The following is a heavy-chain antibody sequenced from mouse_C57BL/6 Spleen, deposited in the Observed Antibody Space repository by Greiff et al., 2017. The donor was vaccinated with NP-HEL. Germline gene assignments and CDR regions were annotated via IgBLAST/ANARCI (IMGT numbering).Heavy chain of an antibody. D-gene: IGHD1-1*01. J-gene: IGHJ1*03. CDR3: AGGYGSGYGYFDV. Sequence: QVQLQQPGAELVKPGASVKLSCKASGYTFTSYWMQWVKQRPGQGLEWFGEIDPSDSYTNYNQKLKGNATFTVDTSSNTAFMQLSSLTSEDSAVYYCAGGYGSGYGYFDVWGTGTTVTVSS. V-gene: IGHV1-50*01. CDR1: GYTFTSYW. CDR2: IDPSDSYT.